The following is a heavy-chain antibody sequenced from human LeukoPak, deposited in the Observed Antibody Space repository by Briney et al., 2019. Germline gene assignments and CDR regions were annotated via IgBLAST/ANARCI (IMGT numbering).Heavy chain of an antibody. CDR2: ISHDETNK. V-gene: IGHV3-30-3*01. Sequence: GGSPRLSCAASGFTFSSYAMHWVRQAPGKGLEWVALISHDETNKYYADSVKGRFTISRDNSKNTLYLQVNSLGGDDTAVYYCARDSAEGGFDYWGQGILVSVSS. J-gene: IGHJ4*02. CDR1: GFTFSSYA. D-gene: IGHD6-25*01. CDR3: ARDSAEGGFDY.